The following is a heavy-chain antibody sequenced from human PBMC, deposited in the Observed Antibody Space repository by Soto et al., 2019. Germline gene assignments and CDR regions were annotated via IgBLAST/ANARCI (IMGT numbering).Heavy chain of an antibody. D-gene: IGHD3-9*01. CDR1: GFMFSSYW. V-gene: IGHV3-7*05. CDR2: INQNGSER. J-gene: IGHJ4*02. CDR3: ATDILDF. Sequence: EVELVESGGGLVQPGGSLRLSCAATGFMFSSYWMTWVRRAPGQGLEWVANINQNGSERYYVDSVEGRFTISRDNAKHSVFLQMENLRVEDTAMYYCATDILDFWGQGTLVSVSS.